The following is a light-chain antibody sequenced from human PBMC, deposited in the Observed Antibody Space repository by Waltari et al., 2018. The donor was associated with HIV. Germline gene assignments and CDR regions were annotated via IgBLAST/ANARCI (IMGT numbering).Light chain of an antibody. CDR2: EVY. Sequence: QSALTQPPSVSGFPGQSVTISCTGFRGDVPTYNRVSGYQQPPNTAPKLILYEVYKPPSGVPERFSWSQSGDMAPLTVSCLHTEDEADYYCALYTTRNIIFGGGTNLVVL. J-gene: IGLJ2*01. CDR3: ALYTTRNII. V-gene: IGLV2-18*01. CDR1: RGDVPTYNR.